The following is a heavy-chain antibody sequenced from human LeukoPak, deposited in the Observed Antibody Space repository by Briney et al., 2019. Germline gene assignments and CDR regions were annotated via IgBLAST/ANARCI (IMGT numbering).Heavy chain of an antibody. V-gene: IGHV3-30*04. D-gene: IGHD3-22*01. CDR2: ISYDGSNK. J-gene: IGHJ4*02. CDR3: TRGEGYYDSSGLDY. CDR1: AFTFSNYA. Sequence: GGSLRLSCAASAFTFSNYALHWVRQAPGKGLEWVAVISYDGSNKFYADSVKGRFTISRDNSKNRLYLQMNSLRPEDTAVYHCTRGEGYYDSSGLDYWGQGTLVTVSS.